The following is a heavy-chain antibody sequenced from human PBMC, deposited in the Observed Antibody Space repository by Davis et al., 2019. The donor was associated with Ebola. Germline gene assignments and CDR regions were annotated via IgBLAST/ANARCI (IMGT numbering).Heavy chain of an antibody. D-gene: IGHD5-12*01. CDR1: GDSVSSGG. J-gene: IGHJ5*02. CDR3: ARGWLRGWFDP. Sequence: HSQTLSLTCAISGDSVSSGGWNWIRQSPSRGLEWLGRTYYNYKWYNDYAESVKSRIIINPDTSKNQFSLQLNSVTPEDTAVYYCARGWLRGWFDPWGQGTLVTVSS. V-gene: IGHV6-1*01. CDR2: TYYNYKWYN.